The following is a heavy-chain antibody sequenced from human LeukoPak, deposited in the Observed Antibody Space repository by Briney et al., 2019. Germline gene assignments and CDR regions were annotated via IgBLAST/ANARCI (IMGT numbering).Heavy chain of an antibody. V-gene: IGHV3-66*01. CDR1: GFTVSSND. J-gene: IGHJ4*02. D-gene: IGHD3/OR15-3a*01. Sequence: GGSLRLSCAASGFTVSSNDMNWVRQAPGKGLEWVSIIHIGNSTYYAGSVKGRFTISRDNSKNTLYLQMNSLRAEDTAVYYCAADWPLDYWGQGTLVTVSS. CDR3: AADWPLDY. CDR2: IHIGNST.